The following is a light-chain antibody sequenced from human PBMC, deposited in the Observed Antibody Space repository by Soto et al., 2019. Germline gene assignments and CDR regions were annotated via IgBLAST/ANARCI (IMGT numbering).Light chain of an antibody. J-gene: IGKJ5*01. Sequence: DIQMTKSPSAMSASVGDRVTITCRASQSSSNHLVWFQQKPGKVPKRLIYDASSLQAGVPSRFSGSGSGTDFTLTISSLQPDDFATYYCLHHHNFPLTFGQGTRLEIK. CDR2: DAS. CDR1: QSSSNH. CDR3: LHHHNFPLT. V-gene: IGKV1-17*03.